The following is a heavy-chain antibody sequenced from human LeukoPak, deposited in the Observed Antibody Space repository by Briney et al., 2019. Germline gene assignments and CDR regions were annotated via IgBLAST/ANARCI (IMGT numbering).Heavy chain of an antibody. Sequence: ASVKVSCKASGYTFTSYGISGVRQAPGQGLEWMGWISAYNGNTNYAQKLQGRVTMTTDTSTSTAHMDLRSLRSDDTAVYYCARDPEAEGFDYWVQGTLVTVSS. D-gene: IGHD6-19*01. CDR2: ISAYNGNT. J-gene: IGHJ4*02. CDR3: ARDPEAEGFDY. CDR1: GYTFTSYG. V-gene: IGHV1-18*01.